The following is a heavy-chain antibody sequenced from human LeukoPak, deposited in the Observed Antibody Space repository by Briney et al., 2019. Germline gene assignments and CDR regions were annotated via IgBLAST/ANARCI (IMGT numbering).Heavy chain of an antibody. CDR3: AKDRMKWRVAAASIEY. D-gene: IGHD2-2*01. CDR2: VWYDGSNK. CDR1: GSTFSSYG. V-gene: IGHV3-33*06. J-gene: IGHJ4*02. Sequence: PGRSLRLSCTASGSTFSSYGMHWVRQAPGKGLEWVAVVWYDGSNKYYAASVKGRFTISRDNSKNTLYLQMNSLRGDDTAVYYCAKDRMKWRVAAASIEYWGRGNLVTVST.